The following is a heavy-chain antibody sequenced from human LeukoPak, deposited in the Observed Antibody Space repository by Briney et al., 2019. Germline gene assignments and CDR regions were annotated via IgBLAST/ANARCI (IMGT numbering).Heavy chain of an antibody. CDR3: ARVGWNGYPEARTYYFDY. CDR2: IIPIFGTA. D-gene: IGHD1-1*01. J-gene: IGHJ4*02. CDR1: VGTFSSYA. Sequence: SVKVSCKASVGTFSSYAISWVRQAPGQGLEWMGGIIPIFGTANYAQKFQGRVTITADKSTSTAYMELSSLRSEDTAVYYCARVGWNGYPEARTYYFDYWGQGTLVTVSS. V-gene: IGHV1-69*06.